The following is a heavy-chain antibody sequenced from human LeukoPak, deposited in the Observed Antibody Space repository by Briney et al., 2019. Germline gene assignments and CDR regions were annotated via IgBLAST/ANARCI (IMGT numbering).Heavy chain of an antibody. V-gene: IGHV3-30*18. CDR2: ISYDGSNK. CDR1: GFTFSSYG. D-gene: IGHD5-12*01. CDR3: AKGAYVLRFRGFDP. Sequence: GGSLRLSCAASGFTFSSYGMHWVRQAPGKGLEWVAVISYDGSNKYYADSVKGRFTISRDNSKNTLYLQMNSLRAEDTAVYYCAKGAYVLRFRGFDPWGKGTLVTVSS. J-gene: IGHJ5*02.